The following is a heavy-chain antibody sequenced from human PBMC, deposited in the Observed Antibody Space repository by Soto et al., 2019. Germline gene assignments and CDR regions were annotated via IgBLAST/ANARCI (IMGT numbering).Heavy chain of an antibody. Sequence: QVQLVESGGDLVKPGGSLRLSCAASGFTFTDYYMSWLRQAPGQGLQWLSYISGSTDYLNYADSVKGRFTISRDNAKNLLYLQMTSLRADDTADYYCARDLGLSSSNYFDFWGQGTLVTVSS. CDR3: ARDLGLSSSNYFDF. D-gene: IGHD3-10*01. V-gene: IGHV3-11*05. J-gene: IGHJ4*02. CDR1: GFTFTDYY. CDR2: ISGSTDYL.